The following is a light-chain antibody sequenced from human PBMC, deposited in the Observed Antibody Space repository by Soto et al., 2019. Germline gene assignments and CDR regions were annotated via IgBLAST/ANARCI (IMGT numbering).Light chain of an antibody. J-gene: IGKJ5*01. CDR1: QSVSSY. V-gene: IGKV3-11*01. Sequence: EIVLTQSPATLSLSPGERATLSCRASQSVSSYLAWYQQKPGQAPRLLIYDASNRATGIPARFSGSGSGTDFTLTINSLEPEDSAVYYCQQYNSWPPITFGQGTRLEIK. CDR3: QQYNSWPPIT. CDR2: DAS.